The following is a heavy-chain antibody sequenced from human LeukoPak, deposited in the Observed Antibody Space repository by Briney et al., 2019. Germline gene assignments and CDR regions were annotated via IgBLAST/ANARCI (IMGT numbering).Heavy chain of an antibody. Sequence: PSETLSLTCAVYGGSFSGYYWSWIRQSPGKGLEWIGEINHSGSTNYNPSLKSRVTISVDTSKNQFSLKLSSVTAADTAVYYCARGAADHFDYWGQGTLVTVSS. CDR1: GGSFSGYY. D-gene: IGHD6-13*01. CDR2: INHSGST. CDR3: ARGAADHFDY. J-gene: IGHJ4*02. V-gene: IGHV4-34*01.